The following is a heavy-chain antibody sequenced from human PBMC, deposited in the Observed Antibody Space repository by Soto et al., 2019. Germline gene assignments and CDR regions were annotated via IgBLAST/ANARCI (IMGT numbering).Heavy chain of an antibody. CDR2: IYYSGST. V-gene: IGHV4-59*01. J-gene: IGHJ6*02. D-gene: IGHD6-13*01. Sequence: PSETLSLTCTVSGGSISSYYWSWIRQPPGKGLEWIGYIYYSGSTNYNPSLKSRVTISVDTSKNQFSLKLSSVTAADTAVYYCARDRIAAAGTGHGYYYYYYGMEVWGQGTTVTVSS. CDR3: ARDRIAAAGTGHGYYYYYYGMEV. CDR1: GGSISSYY.